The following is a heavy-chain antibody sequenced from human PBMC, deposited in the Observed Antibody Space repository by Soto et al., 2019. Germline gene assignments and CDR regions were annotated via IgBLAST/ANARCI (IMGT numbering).Heavy chain of an antibody. Sequence: GGSLRLSCAASGFTFSSYAMSWVRQAPGKGLEWVSAISGSGGSTYYADSVKGRFTISRDNSKNTLYLQMNSLRAEDTAVYYCAKILVSSSSWYVPFDYWGQGTLVTVSS. V-gene: IGHV3-23*01. J-gene: IGHJ4*02. CDR3: AKILVSSSSWYVPFDY. CDR1: GFTFSSYA. CDR2: ISGSGGST. D-gene: IGHD6-13*01.